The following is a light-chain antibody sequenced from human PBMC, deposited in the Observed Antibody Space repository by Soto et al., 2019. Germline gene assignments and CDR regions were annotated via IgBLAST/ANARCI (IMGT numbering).Light chain of an antibody. J-gene: IGLJ1*01. CDR1: SSHIGSNT. CDR2: KNN. Sequence: SVLTQPPSASGTPGQRVTISCSGSSSHIGSNTVNWYQHLPGTAPELLIYKNNQRPSGVPDRFSGSKSGTSASLAISGLQSEDEADYSCSAWDDSLNGYVFGTGTKVTVL. CDR3: SAWDDSLNGYV. V-gene: IGLV1-44*01.